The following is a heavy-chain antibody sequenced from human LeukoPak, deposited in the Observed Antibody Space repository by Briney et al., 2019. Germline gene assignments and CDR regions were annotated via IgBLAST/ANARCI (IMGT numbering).Heavy chain of an antibody. CDR3: AKSSYYDASGYYREYYFDY. CDR2: LYSGGTA. Sequence: GGSLRLSCVASGFIVSSNYINWVRQAPGKGLEWISILYSGGTAFYADSVKGRFTISRDKTKNTLYLQMNSLRAEDTAVYYCAKSSYYDASGYYREYYFDYWGQGTLVTVSS. D-gene: IGHD3-22*01. V-gene: IGHV3-53*01. J-gene: IGHJ4*02. CDR1: GFIVSSNY.